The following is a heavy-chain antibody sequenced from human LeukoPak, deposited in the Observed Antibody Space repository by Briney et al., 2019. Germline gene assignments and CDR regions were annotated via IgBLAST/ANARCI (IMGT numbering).Heavy chain of an antibody. D-gene: IGHD2-2*01. CDR1: GGSISSYY. Sequence: PSETLSLTCTVSGGSISSYYWSWIRQPPGKGLEWIGYIYYSGSTNYNPSLKSRVTISVDTSKNQFSLKLSSMTAADTAVYYCARGDIVVVPAASYYYYGMDVWGQGTTVTVSS. CDR2: IYYSGST. CDR3: ARGDIVVVPAASYYYYGMDV. V-gene: IGHV4-59*08. J-gene: IGHJ6*02.